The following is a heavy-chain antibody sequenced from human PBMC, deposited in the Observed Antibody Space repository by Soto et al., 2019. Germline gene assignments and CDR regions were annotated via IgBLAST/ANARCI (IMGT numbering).Heavy chain of an antibody. CDR1: GGTFSSYA. D-gene: IGHD2-21*02. J-gene: IGHJ3*02. CDR2: INAGNGNT. CDR3: ARDDGYCGGDCPPGAFDI. Sequence: ASVKVSCKASGGTFSSYAMHWVRQAPGQRLEWMGWINAGNGNTKYSQKFQGRVTITRDTSASTAYMELSSLRSEDTAVYYCARDDGYCGGDCPPGAFDIWGQGTMVTVSS. V-gene: IGHV1-3*01.